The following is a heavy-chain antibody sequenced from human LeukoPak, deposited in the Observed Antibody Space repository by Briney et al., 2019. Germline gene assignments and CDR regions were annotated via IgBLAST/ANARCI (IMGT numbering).Heavy chain of an antibody. D-gene: IGHD3-22*01. CDR3: ARDLGRIEYYYDSSGYYLESPGLFDI. CDR2: INPSGGST. J-gene: IGHJ3*02. V-gene: IGHV1-46*01. CDR1: GYTFTSYY. Sequence: ASAKVSCKASGYTFTSYYMHWVRQAPGQGLEWMGIINPSGGSTSYAQKFQGRVTMTRDMSTSTVYMELSSLRSEDTAVYYCARDLGRIEYYYDSSGYYLESPGLFDIWGQGTMVTVSS.